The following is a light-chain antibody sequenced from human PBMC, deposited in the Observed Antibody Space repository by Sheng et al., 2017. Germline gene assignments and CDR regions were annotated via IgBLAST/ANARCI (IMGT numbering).Light chain of an antibody. J-gene: IGKJ1*01. Sequence: EIVLTQSPGTLSLSPGERATLSCRTSQRVSSKFLAWYQQKPGQAPRLLIFAASSRATGIPDRFSGSGSGTDFTLTISRLEPEDFATYYCQQSYTMPWTFGQGTKVEIK. CDR1: QRVSSKF. CDR2: AAS. V-gene: IGKV3-20*01. CDR3: QQSYTMPWT.